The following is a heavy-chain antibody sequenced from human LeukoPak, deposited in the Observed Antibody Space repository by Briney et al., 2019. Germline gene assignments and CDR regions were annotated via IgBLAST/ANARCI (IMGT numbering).Heavy chain of an antibody. CDR3: ASSKFYEGYRYSEF. Sequence: SDTQTLTCNVSGGSITSYHRNWTRQSPGKGLEWIGYIYYTGSTNSNPSLKSRLTIPLNTSKKQFSLKLSSVTAPDTAIYYFASSKFYEGYRYSEFGGEGALVTVSS. CDR1: GGSITSYH. CDR2: IYYTGST. V-gene: IGHV4-59*08. J-gene: IGHJ4*02. D-gene: IGHD3-16*02.